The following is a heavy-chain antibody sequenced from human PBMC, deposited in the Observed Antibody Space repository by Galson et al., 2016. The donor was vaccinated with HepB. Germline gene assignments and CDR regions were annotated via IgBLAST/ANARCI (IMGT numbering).Heavy chain of an antibody. Sequence: PALVKPTQTLTLTCTFSGFSLSATEMCVSWVRQPPGKALEWLALIDWDGDRYYSTSLRTRLTISRDTSRNQVVLTMTNMDPGDTATYYCARSRFAYGPGYYFDFWGQGTLVTVSS. CDR2: IDWDGDR. J-gene: IGHJ4*02. V-gene: IGHV2-70*18. CDR3: ARSRFAYGPGYYFDF. D-gene: IGHD3-10*01. CDR1: GFSLSATEMC.